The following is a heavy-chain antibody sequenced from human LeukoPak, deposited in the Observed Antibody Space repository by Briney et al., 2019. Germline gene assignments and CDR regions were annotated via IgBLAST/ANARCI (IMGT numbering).Heavy chain of an antibody. Sequence: PGGSLRLSCAASGFTFSSYAMSWVRQAPGKGLEWVSAISGSGGSTYYADSVKGRFTISRDKSKNTLYLQMNSLRAEDTAVYYCAKDQLLLWFGELLPPDYWGQGTLVTVSS. CDR2: ISGSGGST. D-gene: IGHD3-10*01. CDR3: AKDQLLLWFGELLPPDY. V-gene: IGHV3-23*01. CDR1: GFTFSSYA. J-gene: IGHJ4*02.